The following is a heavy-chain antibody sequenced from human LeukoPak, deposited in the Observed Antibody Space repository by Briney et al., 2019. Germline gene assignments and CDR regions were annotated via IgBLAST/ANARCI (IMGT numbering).Heavy chain of an antibody. J-gene: IGHJ4*02. CDR1: GYTFTGYY. CDR3: ARDSSSWPRPDY. D-gene: IGHD6-13*01. V-gene: IGHV1-2*06. CDR2: INPNSGGT. Sequence: ASVRVSCKASGYTFTGYYMHWVRQAPGQGLEWMGRINPNSGGTNYAQKLQGRVTMTTDTSTSTAYMELRSLRSDDTAVYYCARDSSSWPRPDYWGQGTLVTVSS.